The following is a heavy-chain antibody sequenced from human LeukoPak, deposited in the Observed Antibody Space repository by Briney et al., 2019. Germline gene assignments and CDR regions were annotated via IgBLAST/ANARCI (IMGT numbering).Heavy chain of an antibody. CDR2: IIPIFGTS. J-gene: IGHJ6*03. CDR3: ARGSYFDVLSGFYYSHMDV. Sequence: SVKVCCKASGVTFSNSTLNWVRQAPGQGLEWMGRIIPIFGTSNYAPKFRDRVSITADTSTSTAYLEMSSLTSDDTALYYCARGSYFDVLSGFYYSHMDVWGEGTTVTVS. D-gene: IGHD3-3*01. CDR1: GVTFSNST. V-gene: IGHV1-69*08.